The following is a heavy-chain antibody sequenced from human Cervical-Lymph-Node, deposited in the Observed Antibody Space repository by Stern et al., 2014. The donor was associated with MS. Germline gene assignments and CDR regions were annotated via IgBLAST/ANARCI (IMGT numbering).Heavy chain of an antibody. J-gene: IGHJ6*02. CDR3: MGVGVGVDV. CDR2: VSFVGSNQ. CDR1: GFSLSSLG. Sequence: VKLVESGGGVVQPGRSLRLSCAASGFSLSSLGMHWVRQAPGRGLEWVAVVSFVGSNQMYGGSVKRRFSISSDNSNNTMYLQMNSLRPEDTAVYYCMGVGVGVDVWGQGTTVIVS. V-gene: IGHV3-30*03.